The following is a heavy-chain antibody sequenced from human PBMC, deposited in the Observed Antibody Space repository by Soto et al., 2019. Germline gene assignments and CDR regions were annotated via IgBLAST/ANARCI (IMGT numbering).Heavy chain of an antibody. J-gene: IGHJ6*02. CDR2: ISYSGST. D-gene: IGHD6-13*01. V-gene: IGHV4-39*01. CDR1: GGSISSDSYY. CDR3: ARGQRGSSIYYYYYYGMDV. Sequence: SETLSLTCTVSGGSISSDSYYWGWIRQSPEKGLEWIASISYSGSTYYNPTLKSRLIISVDTSKSQFSLKLSSVTAADTAVYYCARGQRGSSIYYYYYYGMDVWGQGTTVTVSS.